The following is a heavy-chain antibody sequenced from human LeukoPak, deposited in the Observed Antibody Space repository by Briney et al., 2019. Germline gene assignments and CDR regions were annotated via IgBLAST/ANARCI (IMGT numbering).Heavy chain of an antibody. CDR1: GFTFSNDR. D-gene: IGHD5-24*01. J-gene: IGHJ6*03. CDR3: TTSDTIWNYYYYYMDV. Sequence: GGSLRLFCAASGFTFSNDRMSWVRPAPGKGREWVGRIKSKTDGGTTDYAAPVKGRFTISRDDSKNTLYLQMNSLKTEDTAVYYCTTSDTIWNYYYYYMDVWGKGTTVTVSS. V-gene: IGHV3-15*01. CDR2: IKSKTDGGTT.